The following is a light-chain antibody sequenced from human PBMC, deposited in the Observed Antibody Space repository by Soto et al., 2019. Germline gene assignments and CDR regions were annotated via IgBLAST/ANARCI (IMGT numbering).Light chain of an antibody. CDR3: SSYTTRTTLVL. J-gene: IGLJ2*01. CDR2: EVS. CDR1: NSDVGSYNL. V-gene: IGLV2-14*02. Sequence: QSALTQPASVSGSPGQSITISCTGTNSDVGSYNLVSWYQHHPGKAPKLMIYEVSRRPSGVSVRFSGSKSGNTASLTISGLQAEDEADYYCSSYTTRTTLVLFGGGTKVTVL.